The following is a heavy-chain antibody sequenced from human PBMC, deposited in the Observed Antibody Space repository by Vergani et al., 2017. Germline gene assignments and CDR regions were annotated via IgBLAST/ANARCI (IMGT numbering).Heavy chain of an antibody. D-gene: IGHD2-21*01. CDR3: ARASHCINCYSEGANGPCYYYMDV. CDR2: IDHSGSA. J-gene: IGHJ6*03. CDR1: GDSINSGHY. V-gene: IGHV4-38-2*02. Sequence: QVQLQESGPGLVKPSETLALICSVSGDSINSGHYWAWIRQRPGKGLEWIGTIDHSGSAVYSPSLKSRVTISVDTSKNQVSLNLSSVTAADTAVYYCARASHCINCYSEGANGPCYYYMDVWGKGTTVTVSS.